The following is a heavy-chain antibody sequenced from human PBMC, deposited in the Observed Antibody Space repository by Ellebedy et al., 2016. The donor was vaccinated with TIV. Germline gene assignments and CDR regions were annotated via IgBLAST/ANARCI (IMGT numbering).Heavy chain of an antibody. CDR2: INPNSGGT. V-gene: IGHV1-2*02. CDR1: GYTFTGYY. CDR3: ATYGSSGWWFDP. J-gene: IGHJ5*02. D-gene: IGHD3-22*01. Sequence: ASVKVSXXAAGYTFTGYYMHWVRQAPGQGLEWMGWINPNSGGTNYAQKFQGRVTMTRDTSISTAYMELSRLRSDDTAMYYCATYGSSGWWFDPWGQGTLVTVSS.